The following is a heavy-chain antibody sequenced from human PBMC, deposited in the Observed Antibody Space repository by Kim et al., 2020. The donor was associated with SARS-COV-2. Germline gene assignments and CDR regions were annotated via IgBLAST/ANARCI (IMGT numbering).Heavy chain of an antibody. V-gene: IGHV3-33*01. CDR1: GFTFSSYG. Sequence: GGSLRLSCAASGFTFSSYGMHWVRQAPGKGLEWVAVIWYDGSNKYYADSVKGRFTISRDNSKNTLYLQMNSLRAEDTAVYYCARERGPGFGMILPEYWGQGTLVTVSS. CDR2: IWYDGSNK. CDR3: ARERGPGFGMILPEY. J-gene: IGHJ4*02. D-gene: IGHD2-15*01.